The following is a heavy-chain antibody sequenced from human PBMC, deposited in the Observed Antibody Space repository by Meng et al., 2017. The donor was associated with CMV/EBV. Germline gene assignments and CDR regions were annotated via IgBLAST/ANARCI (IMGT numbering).Heavy chain of an antibody. V-gene: IGHV1-69*01. CDR2: IIPIFGTA. CDR3: ARMPRDGYNYIDY. Sequence: QGQLVQLGAEGKKPGSSVMGSCKASGGTFSSYAISWVRQAPGQGLEWMGGIIPIFGTANYAQKFQGRVTITADESTSTAYMELSSLRSEDTAVYYCARMPRDGYNYIDYWGQGTLVTVSS. D-gene: IGHD5-24*01. J-gene: IGHJ4*02. CDR1: GGTFSSYA.